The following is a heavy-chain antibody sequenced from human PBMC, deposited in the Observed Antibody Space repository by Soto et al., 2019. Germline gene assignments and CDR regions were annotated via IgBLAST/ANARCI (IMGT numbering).Heavy chain of an antibody. CDR2: LIPVFGTS. J-gene: IGHJ6*02. D-gene: IGHD3-16*01. V-gene: IGHV1-69*01. Sequence: QVQLVQSGAEVKKPGSSVKVSCRASGDSFSNYAVNWLRQAPGRGLEWMGGLIPVFGTSNYAEKFQGRLTITASESTSTAYMELISLTSEDTDVYYCARGAWTGLYGIDVWGQGTTVSVSS. CDR1: GDSFSNYA. CDR3: ARGAWTGLYGIDV.